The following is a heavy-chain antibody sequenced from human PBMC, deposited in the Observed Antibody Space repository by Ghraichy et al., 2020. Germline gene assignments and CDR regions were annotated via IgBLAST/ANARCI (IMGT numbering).Heavy chain of an antibody. CDR2: IYYSGST. J-gene: IGHJ6*03. D-gene: IGHD3-10*01. Sequence: SETLSLTCTVSGGSISSSYWSWIRQPPGKGLEWIGYIYYSGSTNYNPSLKSRVTISVDTSKNQFSLKLSSVTAADTALYYCARGYYGSGSYSRVYYYYYMDVGGKGTTVTVSS. CDR3: ARGYYGSGSYSRVYYYYYMDV. CDR1: GGSISSSY. V-gene: IGHV4-59*01.